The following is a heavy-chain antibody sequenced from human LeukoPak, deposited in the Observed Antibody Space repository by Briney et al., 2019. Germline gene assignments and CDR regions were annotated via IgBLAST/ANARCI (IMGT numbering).Heavy chain of an antibody. D-gene: IGHD6-13*01. CDR1: GFTFSSYS. V-gene: IGHV3-21*01. J-gene: IGHJ4*02. Sequence: PGGSLRLSXAASGFTFSSYSMNWVRQAPGKGLEWVSSISSSSSYIYYADSVKGRFTISRDNAKNSLYPQMNSLRAEDTAVYYCARHISPGIAAAGMLHYWGQGTLVTVSS. CDR2: ISSSSSYI. CDR3: ARHISPGIAAAGMLHY.